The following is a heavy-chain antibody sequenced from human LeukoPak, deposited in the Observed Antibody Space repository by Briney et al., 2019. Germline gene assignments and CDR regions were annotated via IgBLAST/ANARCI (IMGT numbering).Heavy chain of an antibody. D-gene: IGHD6-13*01. V-gene: IGHV3-21*01. J-gene: IGHJ4*02. CDR3: ARDSGSSWREGLNY. CDR2: ISSSSDYI. CDR1: TFTFSSDS. Sequence: PGGSLRLSCAASTFTFSSDSMNWVRQAPGKGLEWVSSISSSSDYIYYADSVKGRFTIFRDNAKNSLYLQMNSLRVEDSAVYYCARDSGSSWREGLNYWGQGTLVTVSS.